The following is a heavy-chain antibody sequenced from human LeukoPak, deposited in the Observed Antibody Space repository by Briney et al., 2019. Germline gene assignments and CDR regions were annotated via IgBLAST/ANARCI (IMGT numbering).Heavy chain of an antibody. Sequence: SETLSLTCAVYGGSFSGYYWSWIRQPPGKGLEWIGEINHSGSTNYNPSLKSRVTISVDTSKNQFSLKLSSVTAADTAVYYCARGSRGGSYYSAYWYFDLWAVAPWSLSPQ. CDR3: ARGSRGGSYYSAYWYFDL. V-gene: IGHV4-34*01. CDR2: INHSGST. CDR1: GGSFSGYY. D-gene: IGHD1-26*01. J-gene: IGHJ2*01.